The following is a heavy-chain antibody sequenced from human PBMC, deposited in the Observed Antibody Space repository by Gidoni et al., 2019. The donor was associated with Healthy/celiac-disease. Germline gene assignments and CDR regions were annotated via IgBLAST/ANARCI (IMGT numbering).Heavy chain of an antibody. CDR2: ISYDGSNK. V-gene: IGHV3-30*18. CDR1: GFTFSSYG. CDR3: AKVGYCSGGSCYSDAFDI. J-gene: IGHJ3*02. D-gene: IGHD2-15*01. Sequence: QVQLVESGGGVVQPGRSPRLFCAASGFTFSSYGMHWVRQAPGKGLEWVAVISYDGSNKYYADSVKGRFTISRDNSKNTLYLQMNSLRAEDTAVYYCAKVGYCSGGSCYSDAFDIWGQGTMVTVSS.